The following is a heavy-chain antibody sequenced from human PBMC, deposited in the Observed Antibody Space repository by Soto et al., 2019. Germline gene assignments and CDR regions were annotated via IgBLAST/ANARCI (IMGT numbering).Heavy chain of an antibody. CDR1: GFSFKSYG. V-gene: IGHV3-30*18. CDR3: AKAIYDTGVDDY. J-gene: IGHJ4*02. D-gene: IGHD7-27*01. Sequence: QVQVVESGGGVVQPGTSLRLSCVASGFSFKSYGMHWVRQAPGKGLEWVALISNDGSNRYYEDSVKGRFTVSRDNSKNTVSLQMNSLRPEDTALYYCAKAIYDTGVDDYWGQGTQVIVSS. CDR2: ISNDGSNR.